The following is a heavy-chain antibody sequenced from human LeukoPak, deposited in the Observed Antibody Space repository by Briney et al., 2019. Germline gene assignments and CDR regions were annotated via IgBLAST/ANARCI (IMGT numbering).Heavy chain of an antibody. CDR2: INPNSGGT. CDR3: ARERAVAGRQDILIDY. Sequence: ASVKVSCTASGYTFTGYYMHWVRQAPGQGLEWMGWINPNSGGTNYAQKFQGRVTMTRDTSISTAYMELSRLRSDDTAVYYCARERAVAGRQDILIDYLGQGTLVTGSS. D-gene: IGHD6-19*01. V-gene: IGHV1-2*02. CDR1: GYTFTGYY. J-gene: IGHJ4*02.